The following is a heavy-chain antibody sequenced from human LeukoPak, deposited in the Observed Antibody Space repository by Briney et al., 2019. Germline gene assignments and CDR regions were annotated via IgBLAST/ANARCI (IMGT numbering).Heavy chain of an antibody. CDR3: ASGLWFGDLHNFHY. Sequence: PVASVKVSCKASGYTFTDYYMHWVRQAPGQGLEWMGCISHNSGGTNYAEKFQGRVTMTRDTSISTAYMELSSVRSDDTAVYYCASGLWFGDLHNFHYWGQGTLVTVSS. V-gene: IGHV1-2*02. CDR1: GYTFTDYY. J-gene: IGHJ4*02. CDR2: ISHNSGGT. D-gene: IGHD3-10*01.